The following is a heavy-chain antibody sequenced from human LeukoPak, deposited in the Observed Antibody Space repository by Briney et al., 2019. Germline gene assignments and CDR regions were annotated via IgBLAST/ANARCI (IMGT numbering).Heavy chain of an antibody. CDR1: GGSISSGGYY. Sequence: SQTLSLTCTVSGGSISSGGYYWSWIRQHPVKGLEWIGNIYYSGSTDYNPSLKSRVTISIDTSKNEFSLKLSSVTAADTAVYYCARDGHYYGSGSYYKTGFDYWGQGTLVTVSP. CDR2: IYYSGST. V-gene: IGHV4-31*03. CDR3: ARDGHYYGSGSYYKTGFDY. J-gene: IGHJ4*02. D-gene: IGHD3-10*01.